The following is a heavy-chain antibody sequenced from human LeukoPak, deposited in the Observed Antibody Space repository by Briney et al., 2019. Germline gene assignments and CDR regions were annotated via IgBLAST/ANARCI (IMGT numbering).Heavy chain of an antibody. J-gene: IGHJ5*02. CDR3: ARRPYYDFWSCYRFDP. Sequence: PSETLSLTCTVSGGSISSSSYYWGWIRQPPGKGLEWIGSIYYSGSTYYNPSLKSRVTISVDTSKNQFSLKLSSVTAADTAVYYCARRPYYDFWSCYRFDPWGQGTLVNVSS. D-gene: IGHD3-3*01. CDR1: GGSISSSSYY. CDR2: IYYSGST. V-gene: IGHV4-39*01.